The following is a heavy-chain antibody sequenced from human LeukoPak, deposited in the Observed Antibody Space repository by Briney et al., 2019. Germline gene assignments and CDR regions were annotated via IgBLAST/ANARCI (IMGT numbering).Heavy chain of an antibody. CDR2: IKQDETEK. D-gene: IGHD2-2*01. V-gene: IGHV3-7*03. Sequence: GESLRLSCTASGFTFSNFWMGWVRQAPGKGLEWVANIKQDETEKFYLGSVRGRFTISRDNAKNSLYLQMNSLRAEDTAVYYCAPYLGYCSSTSCPFDYWGQGTLVTVSS. CDR3: APYLGYCSSTSCPFDY. CDR1: GFTFSNFW. J-gene: IGHJ4*02.